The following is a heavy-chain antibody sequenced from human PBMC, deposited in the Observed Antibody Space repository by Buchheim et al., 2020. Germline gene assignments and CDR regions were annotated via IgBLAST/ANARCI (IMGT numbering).Heavy chain of an antibody. CDR2: INPSGGST. CDR1: GYTFTSYY. CDR3: ARAPIRGLRLGELPTLMGSWFDP. D-gene: IGHD3-16*01. V-gene: IGHV1-46*01. Sequence: QVQLVQSGAEVKKPGASVKVSCKASGYTFTSYYMHWVRQAPGQGLEWMGIINPSGGSTSYAQKFQGRVTMTRDTSTSTVYMELSSLRSEDTAVYYCARAPIRGLRLGELPTLMGSWFDPWGQGTL. J-gene: IGHJ5*02.